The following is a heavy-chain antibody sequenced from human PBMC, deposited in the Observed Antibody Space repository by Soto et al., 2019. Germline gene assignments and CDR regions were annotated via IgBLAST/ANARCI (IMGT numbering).Heavy chain of an antibody. Sequence: SVKVSCKASGGTFSSYTISWVRQAPGQGLEWMGRIIPILGIANYAQKFQGRVTITADKSTSTAYMELSSLRSEDTAVYYCARGSVPLPTAMVPLDYWGQGTLVTVSS. CDR2: IIPILGIA. CDR3: ARGSVPLPTAMVPLDY. CDR1: GGTFSSYT. D-gene: IGHD5-18*01. V-gene: IGHV1-69*02. J-gene: IGHJ4*02.